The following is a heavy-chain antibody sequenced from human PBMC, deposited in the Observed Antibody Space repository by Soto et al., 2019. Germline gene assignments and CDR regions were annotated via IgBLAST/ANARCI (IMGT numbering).Heavy chain of an antibody. D-gene: IGHD1-26*01. Sequence: EVQLLESGGGLVQPGGSLRLSCAASGFTFSSYAMRWVRQAPVKGLEWVSAISGSGGSTYYADSVKGRFTISRDNSKNTRYLQMNSLRAEDTAVDYCARRGSGSYYDYWGQGTLVTVSS. CDR2: ISGSGGST. J-gene: IGHJ4*02. CDR1: GFTFSSYA. V-gene: IGHV3-23*01. CDR3: ARRGSGSYYDY.